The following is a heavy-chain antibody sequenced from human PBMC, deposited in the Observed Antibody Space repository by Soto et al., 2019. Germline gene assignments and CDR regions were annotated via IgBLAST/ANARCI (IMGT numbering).Heavy chain of an antibody. CDR3: ARVTEYYYDSSGFSGP. CDR2: IIPIFGTA. D-gene: IGHD3-22*01. J-gene: IGHJ3*01. Sequence: SVKGSGKASAGTFSSYAISWVRQAPGQGLEWMGGIIPIFGTANYAQKFQGRGTITADESTSTAYMELSSLRSEDTAVYYCARVTEYYYDSSGFSGPWGQGTMVAVSS. V-gene: IGHV1-69*13. CDR1: AGTFSSYA.